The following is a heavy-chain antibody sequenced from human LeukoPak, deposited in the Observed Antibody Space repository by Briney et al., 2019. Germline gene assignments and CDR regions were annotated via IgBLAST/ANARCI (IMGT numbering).Heavy chain of an antibody. CDR1: GGSINSSSYY. J-gene: IGHJ4*02. Sequence: SETLSLTCTVSGGSINSSSYYWGWIRQPPGKGLEWIGSMYYSGSTSYNPSLKSRVTISVDTSKNQFSLKLSSVTAADTAVYYCARVDIAVAGTVYWGQGTLVTVSS. D-gene: IGHD6-19*01. CDR2: MYYSGST. CDR3: ARVDIAVAGTVY. V-gene: IGHV4-39*01.